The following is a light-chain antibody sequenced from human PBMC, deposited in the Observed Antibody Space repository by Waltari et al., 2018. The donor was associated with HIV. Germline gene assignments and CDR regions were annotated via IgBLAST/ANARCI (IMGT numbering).Light chain of an antibody. CDR2: GNK. J-gene: IGLJ2*01. Sequence: QSMLTQPPSVSGAPGPRVTISCPGSSSTIGADYDVHWSQQIPGTAPKLLISGNKNRPSGVPDRFSASKSGTSASLTIAGLQAEDEADYFCQSYDISLSAAVVFGGGTRLTVL. V-gene: IGLV1-40*01. CDR1: SSTIGADYD. CDR3: QSYDISLSAAVV.